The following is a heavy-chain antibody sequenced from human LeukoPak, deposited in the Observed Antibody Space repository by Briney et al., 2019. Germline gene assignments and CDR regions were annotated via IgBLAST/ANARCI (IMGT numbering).Heavy chain of an antibody. CDR1: GFTFSSYW. Sequence: GGSLRLSCAASGFTFSSYWMHWVRRTPGKGLVWVSRIKGDGSSTSYADSVKGRFTISRDNAKNTLYLQMNSLRAEDTAVYYCARDGYSFGHDFDYWGQGTLVTVSS. V-gene: IGHV3-74*01. D-gene: IGHD5-18*01. J-gene: IGHJ4*02. CDR3: ARDGYSFGHDFDY. CDR2: IKGDGSST.